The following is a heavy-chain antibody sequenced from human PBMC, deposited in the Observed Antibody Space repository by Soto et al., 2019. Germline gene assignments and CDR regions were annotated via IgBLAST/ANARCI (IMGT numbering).Heavy chain of an antibody. CDR3: ARRPRYKWNFGGFDY. V-gene: IGHV3-23*01. CDR1: GFTFPNYV. D-gene: IGHD1-7*01. J-gene: IGHJ4*02. Sequence: PGGSLRLSCAASGFTFPNYVMSWVRQAPGKGLEWVSAISGSGGSTYYADSVKGRFTISRDNSKNTLYLQMNNLRADDTAVYYCARRPRYKWNFGGFDYWGQGTLVTVSS. CDR2: ISGSGGST.